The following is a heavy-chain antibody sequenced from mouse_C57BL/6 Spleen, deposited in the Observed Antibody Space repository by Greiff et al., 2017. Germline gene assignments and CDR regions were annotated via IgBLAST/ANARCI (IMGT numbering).Heavy chain of an antibody. CDR3: GRDYCGAWFAY. CDR2: ISSGSSTI. J-gene: IGHJ3*01. V-gene: IGHV5-17*01. CDR1: GFTFSDYG. Sequence: EVQLVESGGGLVKPGGSLKLSCAASGFTFSDYGMHWVRQAPEKGLEWVAYISSGSSTIYYADTVKGRFTISRDNAKNTLFLQMTSLRSEDTAMYYCGRDYCGAWFAYWGQGTLVTVSA. D-gene: IGHD1-2*01.